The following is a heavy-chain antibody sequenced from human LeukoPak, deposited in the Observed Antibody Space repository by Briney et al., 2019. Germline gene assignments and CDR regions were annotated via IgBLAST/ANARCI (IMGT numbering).Heavy chain of an antibody. Sequence: GESLKISCKGSGYNFTTYWIGWVRQMPGKGLEWMGIIYPGDSDTTYSPSFQGQVTISADKSISTAYLQWSSLKASDTAMYFCARLSGTYFEEFDYWGQGTLVTVSS. CDR3: ARLSGTYFEEFDY. CDR2: IYPGDSDT. CDR1: GYNFTTYW. V-gene: IGHV5-51*01. J-gene: IGHJ4*02. D-gene: IGHD1-26*01.